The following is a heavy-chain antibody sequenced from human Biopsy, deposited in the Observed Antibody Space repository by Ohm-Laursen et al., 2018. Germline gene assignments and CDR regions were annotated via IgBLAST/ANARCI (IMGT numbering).Heavy chain of an antibody. Sequence: SSVKVSCKASGGAFSSYVISWVRQAPGQGLEWMGRIIPTFDTPTYAPDFQGRVTFTADKSTGTAHLDLSRLRSEDTAIYYCAGGAAKGNPYDHWGQGPLVTVSS. CDR2: IIPTFDTP. CDR1: GGAFSSYV. D-gene: IGHD3-10*01. CDR3: AGGAAKGNPYDH. J-gene: IGHJ5*02. V-gene: IGHV1-69*06.